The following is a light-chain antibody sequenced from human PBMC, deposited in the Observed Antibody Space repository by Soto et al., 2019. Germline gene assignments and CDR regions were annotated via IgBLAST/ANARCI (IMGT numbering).Light chain of an antibody. CDR3: QQYNSYRT. J-gene: IGKJ1*01. V-gene: IGKV1-5*01. CDR1: QTINDW. Sequence: DIQMTQSPSTLSASVGDRVTITCRASQTINDWLAWYQQKPGKAPKLLIYDASILESGVPSRFSGSGSGTEFTLTISSLQPDDFATYYCQQYNSYRTFGQGTKVDI. CDR2: DAS.